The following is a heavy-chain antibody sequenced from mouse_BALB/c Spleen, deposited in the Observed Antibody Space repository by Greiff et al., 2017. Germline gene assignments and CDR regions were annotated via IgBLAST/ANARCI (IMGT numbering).Heavy chain of an antibody. CDR2: IWTGGGT. Sequence: VKLQESGPGLVAPSQSLSITCTVSGFSLTSYDISWIRQPPGKGLEWLGVIWTGGGTNYNSAFMSRLSISKDNSKSQVFLKMNSLQTDDTARYYCARGDYYAMDYWGQGTSVTVSS. J-gene: IGHJ4*01. CDR3: ARGDYYAMDY. CDR1: GFSLTSYD. V-gene: IGHV2-9-2*01.